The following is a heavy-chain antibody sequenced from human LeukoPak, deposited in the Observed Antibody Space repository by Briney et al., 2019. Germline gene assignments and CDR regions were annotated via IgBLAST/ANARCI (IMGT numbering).Heavy chain of an antibody. CDR2: ISTYNGDT. J-gene: IGHJ5*02. CDR1: GYPFTTYG. CDR3: AREWWGYDVLTGDNWFDP. Sequence: ASVKVSCKASGYPFTTYGIDWVRQAPGQGLEWMGWISTYNGDTNYGQKFQGRVTMTTDTSTNTAYLELRSLTSDDTAAYYCAREWWGYDVLTGDNWFDPWGQGTLVIVSS. V-gene: IGHV1-18*01. D-gene: IGHD3-9*01.